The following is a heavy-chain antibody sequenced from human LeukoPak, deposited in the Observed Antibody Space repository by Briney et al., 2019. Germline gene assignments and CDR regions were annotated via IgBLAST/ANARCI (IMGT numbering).Heavy chain of an antibody. D-gene: IGHD1-26*01. Sequence: SGGSLRLSCAASGFTFSSYSMNWVRQAPGKGLEWVSYISSSSSTIYYADSVKGRFTISRDNAKNSLYLQMNSLRAEDTAVYYCARSFGGSYRLYSFDYWGQGTLVTVSS. J-gene: IGHJ4*02. CDR1: GFTFSSYS. CDR3: ARSFGGSYRLYSFDY. V-gene: IGHV3-48*01. CDR2: ISSSSSTI.